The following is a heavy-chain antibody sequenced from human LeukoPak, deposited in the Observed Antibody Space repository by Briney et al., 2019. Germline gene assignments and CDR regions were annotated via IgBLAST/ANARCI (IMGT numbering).Heavy chain of an antibody. CDR3: PIYSNSLDY. Sequence: GGSLRLSCATSAFTFSAYGMHWVRQAPGKGLEWVAVIANDGNDKKYADSVKGRFTISRDNSKNTLYLQMNSLRAEDSAIYYCPIYSNSLDYWDQGTLVTVSS. CDR1: AFTFSAYG. V-gene: IGHV3-30*03. CDR2: IANDGNDK. D-gene: IGHD4-11*01. J-gene: IGHJ4*02.